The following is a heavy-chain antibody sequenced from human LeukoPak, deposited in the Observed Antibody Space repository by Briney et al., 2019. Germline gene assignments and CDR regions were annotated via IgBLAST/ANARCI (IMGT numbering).Heavy chain of an antibody. Sequence: GGSLRLSCAASGFTFSSYAVSWVRQAPEKGLVWVSAISGDGSVIYYADSVKGRFTTSRDNSKNTLYLQVNSLRVGDTAVYYCAKSIEDTTYYDYWGQGTLVTVSS. D-gene: IGHD2-15*01. J-gene: IGHJ4*02. CDR2: ISGDGSVI. CDR1: GFTFSSYA. V-gene: IGHV3-23*01. CDR3: AKSIEDTTYYDY.